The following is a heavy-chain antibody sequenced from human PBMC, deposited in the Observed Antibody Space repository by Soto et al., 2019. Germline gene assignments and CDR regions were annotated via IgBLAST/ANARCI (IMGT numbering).Heavy chain of an antibody. V-gene: IGHV1-69*13. D-gene: IGHD3-3*01. Sequence: GASVKVSCKASGGTFSSYAISWVRQAPGQGLEWMGGIIPIFGTANYAQRFQGRVTITADESTSTAYMELSSLRSEDTAVYYCARGGITIFGVVRNWFDPWGQGSLVTVSS. CDR1: GGTFSSYA. CDR2: IIPIFGTA. J-gene: IGHJ5*02. CDR3: ARGGITIFGVVRNWFDP.